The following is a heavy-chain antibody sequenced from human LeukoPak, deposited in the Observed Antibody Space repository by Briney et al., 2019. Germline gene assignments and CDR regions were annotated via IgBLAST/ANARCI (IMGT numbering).Heavy chain of an antibody. J-gene: IGHJ3*02. Sequence: PSETLSLTCTVSGSSISSYYWSWIRQPPGKGLEWIGYIYYSGSTNYNPSLKSRVTISVDTSKNQFSLKLSSVTAADTAVYYCAVTYSSGWYVAFDIWGQGTMVTVSS. V-gene: IGHV4-59*08. CDR2: IYYSGST. CDR1: GSSISSYY. CDR3: AVTYSSGWYVAFDI. D-gene: IGHD6-19*01.